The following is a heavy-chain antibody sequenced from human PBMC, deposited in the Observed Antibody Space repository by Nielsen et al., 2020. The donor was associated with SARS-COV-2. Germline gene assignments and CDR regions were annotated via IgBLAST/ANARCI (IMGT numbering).Heavy chain of an antibody. D-gene: IGHD5-18*01. CDR3: ARVDTAMAYDAFDI. V-gene: IGHV4-59*01. CDR1: GGSISSYY. CDR2: IYYSGST. J-gene: IGHJ3*02. Sequence: SETLSLTCTVSGGSISSYYWSWIRQPPGKGLEWIGYIYYSGSTNYNPSVKSRVTISVDTSKNQFSLKLSSVTAADTAVYYCARVDTAMAYDAFDIWGQGTMVTVSS.